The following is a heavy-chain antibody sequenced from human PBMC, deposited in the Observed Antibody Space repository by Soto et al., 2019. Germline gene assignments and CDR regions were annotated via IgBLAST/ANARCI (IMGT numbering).Heavy chain of an antibody. CDR1: GYTFTSYY. J-gene: IGHJ6*02. Sequence: ASVKVSCKASGYTFTSYYMHWVRQAPGQGLEWMGIINPSGGSTSYAQKFQGRVTMTRDTSTSTVYMELSSLSSEDTAVYYCAILAGAGTKTCYYYCMDLWGQGTTVTVSS. CDR2: INPSGGST. CDR3: AILAGAGTKTCYYYCMDL. D-gene: IGHD6-13*01. V-gene: IGHV1-46*01.